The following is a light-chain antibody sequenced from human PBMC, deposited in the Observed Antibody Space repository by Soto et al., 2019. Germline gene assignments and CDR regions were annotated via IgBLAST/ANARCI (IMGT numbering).Light chain of an antibody. J-gene: IGLJ2*01. CDR1: SSDVGSYNI. Sequence: QSALTQPASASGSPGQSITISCTGTSSDVGSYNIVSWYQQHPGKAPKLMIYEGSKRPSGVSNRFSGSKSGNTASLTISGLQAEDEADYYCCSYAGSSTLVVFGGGTKVTVL. V-gene: IGLV2-23*01. CDR3: CSYAGSSTLVV. CDR2: EGS.